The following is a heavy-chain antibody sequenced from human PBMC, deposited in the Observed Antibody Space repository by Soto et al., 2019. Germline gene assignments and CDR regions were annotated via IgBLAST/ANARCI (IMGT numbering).Heavy chain of an antibody. Sequence: GGSLRLSCAASGFTFSSYAMHWVRQAPGKGLEWVAVISYDGSNKYYADSVKGRFTISRDNSKNTLYLQMNSLRAEDTAVYYCARAGYSSSSLDPWGQGTLVTVSS. J-gene: IGHJ5*02. CDR1: GFTFSSYA. V-gene: IGHV3-30-3*01. D-gene: IGHD6-13*01. CDR3: ARAGYSSSSLDP. CDR2: ISYDGSNK.